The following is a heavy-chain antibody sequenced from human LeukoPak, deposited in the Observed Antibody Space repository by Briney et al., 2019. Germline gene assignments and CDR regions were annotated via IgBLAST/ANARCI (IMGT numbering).Heavy chain of an antibody. V-gene: IGHV3-21*01. D-gene: IGHD3/OR15-3a*01. Sequence: GGSLRLSCAASGFTFSSYSMNWVRQAPGKGLEWVSSISSSSSYIYYADSVEGRFTISRDNAKNSLYLQMNSLRAEDTAVYYCAREPFQDWNFDYWGQGTLVTVSS. CDR1: GFTFSSYS. CDR2: ISSSSSYI. J-gene: IGHJ4*02. CDR3: AREPFQDWNFDY.